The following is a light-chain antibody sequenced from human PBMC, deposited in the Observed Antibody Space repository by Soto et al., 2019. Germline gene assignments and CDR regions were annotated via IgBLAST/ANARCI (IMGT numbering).Light chain of an antibody. Sequence: QSALTQPASVSGSPGQSITISCTGTSSDVGSYNLVSWYQQHPGKAPKLMIYEGDKRPSGVSNRFSASKSGNTASLTSSGLHAEDEADYYCCSYAASRTYVFGPGTKLTVL. J-gene: IGLJ1*01. V-gene: IGLV2-23*01. CDR3: CSYAASRTYV. CDR2: EGD. CDR1: SSDVGSYNL.